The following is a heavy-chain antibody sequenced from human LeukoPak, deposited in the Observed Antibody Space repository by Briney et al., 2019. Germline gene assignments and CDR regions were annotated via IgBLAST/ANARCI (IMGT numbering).Heavy chain of an antibody. Sequence: GGSLRLSCAGSGFTFSDYAMNWVRQAPGKGLECVTAITGSGNYRYYIDSVKGRFTISRDNSKNTLYLQMNNLRAEDTAVYYFCKKLRSTRQIGAIDYLNYFWGQGTLVTVSS. J-gene: IGHJ4*02. D-gene: IGHD5-12*01. CDR1: GFTFSDYA. CDR3: CKKLRSTRQIGAIDYLNYF. CDR2: ITGSGNYR. V-gene: IGHV3-23*01.